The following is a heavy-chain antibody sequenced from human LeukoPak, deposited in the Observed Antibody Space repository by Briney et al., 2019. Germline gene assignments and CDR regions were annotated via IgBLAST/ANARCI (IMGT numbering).Heavy chain of an antibody. D-gene: IGHD5-18*01. V-gene: IGHV3-7*01. CDR1: GFTFSSYW. CDR3: AKDYRGYSYGYFDY. CDR2: IKQDGSEK. J-gene: IGHJ4*02. Sequence: GGSLRLSCVAPGFTFSSYWMSWVRQAPGKGLEWVANIKQDGSEKYYVNSVKGRFTISRDNANNSLCLQMNSLRAEDTAVYYCAKDYRGYSYGYFDYWGQGTLVTVSS.